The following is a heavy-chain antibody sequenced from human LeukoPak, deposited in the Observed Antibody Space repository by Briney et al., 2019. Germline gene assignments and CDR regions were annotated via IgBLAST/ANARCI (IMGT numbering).Heavy chain of an antibody. CDR3: ARHNKTPTYYHGSGSYFDS. V-gene: IGHV4-59*08. D-gene: IGHD3-10*01. CDR1: GGSINTYY. J-gene: IGHJ4*02. Sequence: PSETLSLTCTVPGGSINTYYWSWIRQPPGKGLEWIGNIHYRGSPNYNPSLKGRVTISVDTSNNQFSLKLRSVTAADTAVYYCARHNKTPTYYHGSGSYFDSWGQGTLVTVSS. CDR2: IHYRGSP.